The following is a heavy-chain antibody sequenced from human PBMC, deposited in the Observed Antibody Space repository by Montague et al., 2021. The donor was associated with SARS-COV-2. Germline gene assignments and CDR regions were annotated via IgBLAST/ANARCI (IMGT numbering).Heavy chain of an antibody. Sequence: SRRLSCAASGFTFSSYSMNWVRQAPGKGLEWVSSISSSSSYIYYADSVKGRSTISRDNAKNSLYLQMNSLRAEDTAVYYCARETNWSYGSSFDYWGQGTLVTVSS. V-gene: IGHV3-21*01. CDR3: ARETNWSYGSSFDY. CDR2: ISSSSSYI. J-gene: IGHJ4*02. CDR1: GFTFSSYS. D-gene: IGHD1-26*01.